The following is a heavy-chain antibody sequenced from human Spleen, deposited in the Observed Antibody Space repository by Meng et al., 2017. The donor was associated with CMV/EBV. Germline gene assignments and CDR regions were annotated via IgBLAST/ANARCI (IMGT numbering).Heavy chain of an antibody. D-gene: IGHD6-19*01. V-gene: IGHV5-51*01. CDR1: GYDFTRYW. Sequence: GESLKISCQGSGYDFTRYWIAWVRQMPGKGLEWMGIIYPGDSDTRYSPSFQGQVTISAAKSISAAYLQWSSLKASDTAMYYCARHTGSVFDSWGQGTLVTVSS. J-gene: IGHJ4*02. CDR3: ARHTGSVFDS. CDR2: IYPGDSDT.